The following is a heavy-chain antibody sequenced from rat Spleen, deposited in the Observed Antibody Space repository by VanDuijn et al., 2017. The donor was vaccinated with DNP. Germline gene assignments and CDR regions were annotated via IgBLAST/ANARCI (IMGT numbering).Heavy chain of an antibody. CDR1: GFTFSDHN. CDR2: ISYYGSTT. J-gene: IGHJ2*01. V-gene: IGHV5-7*01. CDR3: AGRPPPTRGPFDY. D-gene: IGHD1-4*01. Sequence: EVQLVESGGGLVQPGRSLKLSCAASGFTFSDHNMAWVPPAPKKVREWAAPISYYGSTTYYRDSVKGRFIISRNNAKSTLYLQMDSLRSDDTATYYCAGRPPPTRGPFDYWGQGIMVTVSS.